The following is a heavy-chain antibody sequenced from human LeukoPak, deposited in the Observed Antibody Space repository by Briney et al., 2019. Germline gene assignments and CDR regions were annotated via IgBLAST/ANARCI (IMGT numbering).Heavy chain of an antibody. D-gene: IGHD6-13*01. CDR1: GGSISSSY. CDR2: IFYSGST. CDR3: ARGVYIAAAQYGY. V-gene: IGHV4-59*01. Sequence: KPSETLSLTCTVSGGSISSSYWSWIRQPPMKGLEWIGYIFYSGSTNYNPSLKSRVTISVDTSKNQFSLKLSSVTAADTAVYYCARGVYIAAAQYGYWGQGTLVTVSS. J-gene: IGHJ4*02.